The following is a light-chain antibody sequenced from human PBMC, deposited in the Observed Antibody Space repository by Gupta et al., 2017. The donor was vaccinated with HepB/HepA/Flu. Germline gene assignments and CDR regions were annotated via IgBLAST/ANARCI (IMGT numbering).Light chain of an antibody. CDR3: QQYYSTPPLT. Sequence: IVLTQSPASLLVCLGERATINCKSSQSVLYSSNNKNYLAWYQLKPGRPPKLLIYWASTRESGVPDRLSGSGSGTDFTLTISSLQAEDVAVYYCQQYYSTPPLTFGGGTKVEIK. CDR2: WAS. V-gene: IGKV4-1*01. J-gene: IGKJ4*01. CDR1: QSVLYSSNNKNY.